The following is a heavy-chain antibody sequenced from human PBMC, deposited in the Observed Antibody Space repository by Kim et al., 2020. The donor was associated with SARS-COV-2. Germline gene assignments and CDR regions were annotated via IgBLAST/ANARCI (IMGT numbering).Heavy chain of an antibody. CDR1: GGSFSGYY. J-gene: IGHJ4*02. Sequence: SETLSLTCAVYGGSFSGYYWSWIRQPPGKGLEWIGEVNHSGTTYYNPSLKSRVTISEDTSKNQFSLKLRSVTAADTAVYYCARVAAFDSRAYYQPAKFYFDYWGQGTLVTVSS. CDR2: VNHSGTT. D-gene: IGHD3-22*01. CDR3: ARVAAFDSRAYYQPAKFYFDY. V-gene: IGHV4-34*01.